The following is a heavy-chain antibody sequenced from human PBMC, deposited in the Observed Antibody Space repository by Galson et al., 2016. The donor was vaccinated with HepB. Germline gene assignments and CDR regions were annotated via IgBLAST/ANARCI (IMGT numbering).Heavy chain of an antibody. CDR3: ASGWDIILLGDH. CDR2: IYHGGST. V-gene: IGHV4-4*02. J-gene: IGHJ4*02. D-gene: IGHD2-8*01. CDR1: GGSISRNNW. Sequence: SETLSLTCAVSGGSISRNNWWNWVRQPPGKGLEWIGEIYHGGSTNYNPSLKSRVSISVDKSKNQFSLRLTSVTAADTAVYYCASGWDIILLGDHWGQGALVTVSS.